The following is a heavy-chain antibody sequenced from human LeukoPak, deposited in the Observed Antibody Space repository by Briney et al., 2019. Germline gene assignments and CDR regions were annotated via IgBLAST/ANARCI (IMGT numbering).Heavy chain of an antibody. CDR1: GFIVSSDY. Sequence: PGGSLRLSCAASGFIVSSDYMSWVRQAPGKGLEWVSIIYNGGITYADSVKDRITISRDSSKNTVYLQLSSLRAEDTAVYYCARDLGYSSDYWGQGTLVTVSA. CDR3: ARDLGYSSDY. CDR2: IYNGGIT. J-gene: IGHJ4*02. V-gene: IGHV3-66*01. D-gene: IGHD6-13*01.